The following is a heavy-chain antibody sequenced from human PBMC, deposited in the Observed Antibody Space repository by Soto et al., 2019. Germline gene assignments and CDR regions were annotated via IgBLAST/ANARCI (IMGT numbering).Heavy chain of an antibody. J-gene: IGHJ3*02. CDR1: GGSISSGGYY. CDR3: ARYDNRGSHGVDI. Sequence: QVQLQESGPGLVKPSQTLSLTCTVSGGSISSGGYYWSWIRQHPGKGLEWIGYIYYSGSTYYNPSLKSRVTISVDTSKNQFSLKLSSVTAADTAVCYCARYDNRGSHGVDIWGQGTMVTVSS. CDR2: IYYSGST. V-gene: IGHV4-31*03. D-gene: IGHD3-22*01.